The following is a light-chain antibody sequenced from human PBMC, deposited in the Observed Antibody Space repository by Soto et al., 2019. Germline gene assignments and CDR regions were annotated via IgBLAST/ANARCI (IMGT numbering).Light chain of an antibody. CDR1: QDISNY. J-gene: IGKJ4*01. CDR3: QQYNILPLT. Sequence: DIQMTQSPSSLSASVGDRVRITCQASQDISNYLNWFQQTPGKAPKLLIYDASNLETGVPSRFSGSGSETDFTFTISSLQPEDIATYYCQQYNILPLTFGGGTKVDI. V-gene: IGKV1-33*01. CDR2: DAS.